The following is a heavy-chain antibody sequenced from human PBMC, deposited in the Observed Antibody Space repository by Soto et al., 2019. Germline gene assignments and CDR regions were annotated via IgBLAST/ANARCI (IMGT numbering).Heavy chain of an antibody. CDR1: GFTFSSYW. D-gene: IGHD6-19*01. CDR3: ARGPYGSGWYNYYYYYGMDV. CDR2: IKQDGSEK. J-gene: IGHJ6*02. V-gene: IGHV3-7*03. Sequence: GGSLRLSCAASGFTFSSYWMSWVRQAPGKGLEWLANIKQDGSEKYYVDSVKGRFTISRDNAKNSLYLQMNSLRAEDTAVYYCARGPYGSGWYNYYYYYGMDVWGQWTTVTVSS.